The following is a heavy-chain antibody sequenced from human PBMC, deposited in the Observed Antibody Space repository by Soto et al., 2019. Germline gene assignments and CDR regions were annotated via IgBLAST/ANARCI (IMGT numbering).Heavy chain of an antibody. D-gene: IGHD3-22*01. CDR3: VKGEYYYDSSGYYPFDY. Sequence: GRSLRRSCSASGCTFSIYAMHWARQAPGKGLEYVSSISTNGGSTDYADSVKGRSTISRDNSKNTVYLQMSSLRVEDTAVYYCVKGEYYYDSSGYYPFDYWGQGTLVTVSS. V-gene: IGHV3-64D*06. J-gene: IGHJ4*02. CDR2: ISTNGGST. CDR1: GCTFSIYA.